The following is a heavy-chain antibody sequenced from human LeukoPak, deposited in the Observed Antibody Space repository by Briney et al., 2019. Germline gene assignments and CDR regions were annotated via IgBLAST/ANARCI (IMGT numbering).Heavy chain of an antibody. J-gene: IGHJ5*01. Sequence: GGSLRLSCAASGFTVSGNYMSWVRQAPGKGLEWVSVIYSGGNTYYADSVKGRFTISRDNSKNTLYLQMNSLRAEDTAVYYCAGAHSRSWSVFWGQGTLVTVSS. V-gene: IGHV3-53*01. CDR1: GFTVSGNY. D-gene: IGHD6-13*01. CDR3: AGAHSRSWSVF. CDR2: IYSGGNT.